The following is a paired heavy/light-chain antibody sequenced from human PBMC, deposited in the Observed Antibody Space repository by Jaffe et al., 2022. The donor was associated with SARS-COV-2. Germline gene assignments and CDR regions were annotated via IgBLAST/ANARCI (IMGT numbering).Light chain of an antibody. CDR1: QSVSSSY. Sequence: EIVLTQSPGTLSLSPGERATLSCRASQSVSSSYLAWYQQKPGQAPRLLIYGASSRVTGIPDRFSGSGSGTDFTLTISRLEPEDFAVYYCQQYGSSPLTFGGGTKVEIK. J-gene: IGKJ4*01. CDR3: QQYGSSPLT. CDR2: GAS. V-gene: IGKV3-20*01.
Heavy chain of an antibody. CDR3: ARGTYGYFYAMDV. D-gene: IGHD3-10*01. V-gene: IGHV4-59*01. CDR2: IYYSGTT. CDR1: GDSISDFY. J-gene: IGHJ6*02. Sequence: QVQLQESGPGLVKPSETLSLTCTVSGDSISDFYWNWIRQPPGKGLEWIGYIYYSGTTNHNPSLKSRVTISVDTSKNQFSLTLTSVTAADTAIYYCARGTYGYFYAMDVWGQGTTVTVSS.